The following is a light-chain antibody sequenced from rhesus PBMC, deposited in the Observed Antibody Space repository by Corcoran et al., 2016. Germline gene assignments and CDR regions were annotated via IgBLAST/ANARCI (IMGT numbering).Light chain of an antibody. CDR3: PQDYSWPPT. J-gene: IGKJ4*01. Sequence: EIVMTQSPATLSLSPGERATLSCRASQSVSSSFAWYQQKPGQAPKLLIYGASSRATGIPDMYSGSGSGTEFTLTISSREPEDVGVYDCPQDYSWPPTFGGGTKVELK. V-gene: IGKV3-42*01. CDR1: QSVSSS. CDR2: GAS.